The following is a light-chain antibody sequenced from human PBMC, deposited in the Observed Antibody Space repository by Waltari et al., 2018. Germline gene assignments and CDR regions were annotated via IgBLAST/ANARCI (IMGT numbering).Light chain of an antibody. Sequence: EIVLTQSPGTLSLSPGERATLSCRASQSVSSSYLAWYQPKPGQAPRLLIFGSSTRATGIPGRFSGSGSGTDFTLTISRLEPEDFAVYYCHQYGSSPQTFGQGTKLEIK. CDR2: GSS. CDR3: HQYGSSPQT. V-gene: IGKV3-20*01. J-gene: IGKJ2*01. CDR1: QSVSSSY.